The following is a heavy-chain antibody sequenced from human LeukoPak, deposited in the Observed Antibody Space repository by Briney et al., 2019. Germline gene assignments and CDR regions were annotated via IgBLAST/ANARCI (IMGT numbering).Heavy chain of an antibody. Sequence: ASVKVSCKAPGYTFTNYGISWVRQAPGQGLEWMSWISANNGETRYEQNLQGRVTMTTDASTSTAYMELRSLRSDDTAVYYCARVPPSAHQLLSSDYWGQGNLVTVSS. CDR3: ARVPPSAHQLLSSDY. CDR2: ISANNGET. V-gene: IGHV1-18*01. J-gene: IGHJ4*02. D-gene: IGHD2-2*01. CDR1: GYTFTNYG.